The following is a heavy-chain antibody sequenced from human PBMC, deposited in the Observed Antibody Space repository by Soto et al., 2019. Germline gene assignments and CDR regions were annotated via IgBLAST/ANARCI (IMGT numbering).Heavy chain of an antibody. J-gene: IGHJ4*02. Sequence: QVQLQESGPGLVKPSGTLSLTCAVSGGSISTSNWWAWVRQSPGKGLEWLGEVYHSGDTNYNPSLTSRVTVSVDYPKNQFSLKLTSVTAADTAVYFCARSRYFDWLPLDSWGQGTLVTVSS. CDR1: GGSISTSNW. CDR2: VYHSGDT. CDR3: ARSRYFDWLPLDS. V-gene: IGHV4-4*02. D-gene: IGHD3-9*01.